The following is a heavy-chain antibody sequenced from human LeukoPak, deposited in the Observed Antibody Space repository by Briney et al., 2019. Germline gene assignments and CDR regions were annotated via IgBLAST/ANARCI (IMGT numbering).Heavy chain of an antibody. V-gene: IGHV3-23*01. CDR2: ISGSGGTT. J-gene: IGHJ4*02. Sequence: GGSLRLSCAASGFTFKNYAMSWVRQAPGKGLEWVSAISGSGGTTCYADSVKGRFTISRDNSKNTLYLQMNSLRAEDTALYYCAKDVFITSYYFDYWGQGTLVTVSS. CDR3: AKDVFITSYYFDY. D-gene: IGHD2-21*01. CDR1: GFTFKNYA.